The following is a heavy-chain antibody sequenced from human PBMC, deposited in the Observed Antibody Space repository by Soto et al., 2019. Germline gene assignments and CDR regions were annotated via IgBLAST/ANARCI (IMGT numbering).Heavy chain of an antibody. D-gene: IGHD4-4*01. J-gene: IGHJ6*02. Sequence: GRSMRLSCAPAAFTFSSYARSCVRQAPGKGLEWVSSISGSGGSTYYADSVKGRFTISRDNSKNTLYLQMNSLTGDDTAVYYCAKSRDGYSFYFYYGMNVWGQGTTVTVSS. CDR1: AFTFSSYA. V-gene: IGHV3-23*01. CDR2: ISGSGGST. CDR3: AKSRDGYSFYFYYGMNV.